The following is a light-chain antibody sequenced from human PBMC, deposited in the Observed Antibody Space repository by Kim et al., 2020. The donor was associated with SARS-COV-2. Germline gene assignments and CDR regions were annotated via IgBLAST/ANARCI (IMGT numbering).Light chain of an antibody. CDR1: QSVSRY. Sequence: EIVLTQSPDTLSVSPGERATLSCRASQSVSRYLAWYQQKAGQAPTLLIYDASNRATGIPARFSGSGSGTDFTLTISSLEPEDFAVYYCQQRTNWPLTFGGGTKVDIK. V-gene: IGKV3-11*01. CDR3: QQRTNWPLT. CDR2: DAS. J-gene: IGKJ4*01.